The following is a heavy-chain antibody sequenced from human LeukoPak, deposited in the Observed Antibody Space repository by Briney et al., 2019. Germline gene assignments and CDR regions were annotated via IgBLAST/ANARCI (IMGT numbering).Heavy chain of an antibody. CDR3: ARERDKLRYFDWLSDYYYGMDV. J-gene: IGHJ6*02. D-gene: IGHD3-9*01. V-gene: IGHV1-69*04. CDR1: GGTFSSYA. CDR2: IITILGIA. Sequence: ASVKVSCKASGGTFSSYAISWVRQAPGQGLEWMGRIITILGIANYAQKFQGRVTITADKSTSTAYMELSSLRSEDTAVYYCARERDKLRYFDWLSDYYYGMDVWGQGTTVTVSS.